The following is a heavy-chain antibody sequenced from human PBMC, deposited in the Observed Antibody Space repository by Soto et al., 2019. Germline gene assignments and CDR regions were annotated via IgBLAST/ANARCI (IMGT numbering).Heavy chain of an antibody. Sequence: SETLSLTCVVSGGSISNKYWTWVRQPPGKGLEWIGYIYYTGSTTYHPSLTSRVAISLDTSMQQFSLRLNSVTAADTAVYYCARATVQRHFDSWGQGTLVTVSS. CDR2: IYYTGST. J-gene: IGHJ4*02. V-gene: IGHV4-59*01. CDR3: ARATVQRHFDS. D-gene: IGHD4-4*01. CDR1: GGSISNKY.